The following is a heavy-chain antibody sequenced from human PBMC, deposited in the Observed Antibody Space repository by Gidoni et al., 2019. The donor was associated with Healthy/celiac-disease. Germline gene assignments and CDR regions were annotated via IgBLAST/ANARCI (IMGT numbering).Heavy chain of an antibody. V-gene: IGHV3-33*01. CDR1: GVTFSRYG. J-gene: IGHJ4*02. Sequence: QVQLVESGGGVVQPGRSLRLSCAASGVTFSRYGMHWVRQAPGKGLEWVAVIWYDGSNKYYADSVKGRFTISRDNSKNTLYLQMNSLRAEDTAVYYCARDSRPYGSGSPSYWGQGTLVTVSS. CDR2: IWYDGSNK. CDR3: ARDSRPYGSGSPSY. D-gene: IGHD3-10*01.